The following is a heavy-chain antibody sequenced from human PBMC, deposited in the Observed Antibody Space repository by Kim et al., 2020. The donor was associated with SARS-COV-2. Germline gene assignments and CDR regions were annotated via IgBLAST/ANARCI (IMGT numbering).Heavy chain of an antibody. Sequence: GGSLRLSCAASGFTFSNAWMSWVRQAPGKGLEWVGRIKSKTDGGTTDYAAPVKGRFTISRDDSKNTLYLQMNSLKTEDTAVYYCTTEGTDIVVVPVFHKDYWGQGTLVTVSS. CDR3: TTEGTDIVVVPVFHKDY. D-gene: IGHD2-2*01. V-gene: IGHV3-15*01. CDR2: IKSKTDGGTT. CDR1: GFTFSNAW. J-gene: IGHJ4*02.